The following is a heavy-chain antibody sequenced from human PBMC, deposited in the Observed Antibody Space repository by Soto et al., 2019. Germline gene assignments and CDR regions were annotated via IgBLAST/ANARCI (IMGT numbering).Heavy chain of an antibody. CDR2: IWHDGSKK. Sequence: QVQLVESGGGVVQPGRSLRLSCGASGFTLSSYGMHWVRQAPGKGLEWVAVIWHDGSKKYYADSVKGRFTISRDNSKNTLDLQMNNLRAEATAVYYCARDRGSDDPIDYWGQGTLVTVSS. D-gene: IGHD2-21*01. CDR1: GFTLSSYG. V-gene: IGHV3-33*01. CDR3: ARDRGSDDPIDY. J-gene: IGHJ4*02.